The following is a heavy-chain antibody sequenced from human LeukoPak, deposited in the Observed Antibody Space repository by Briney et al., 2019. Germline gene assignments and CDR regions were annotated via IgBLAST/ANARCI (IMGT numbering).Heavy chain of an antibody. V-gene: IGHV1-18*01. CDR1: GYTFTSYG. CDR2: ISAYNGNT. J-gene: IGHJ4*02. D-gene: IGHD3-10*01. Sequence: GASVKVSCKASGYTFTSYGISWVRQAPGQGLEWMGWISAYNGNTNYAQKLQGRVTMTTDTSTSTAYMELRSLRSDDTAVYYCARDLRITMVRGIQDYWGQETLVTVSS. CDR3: ARDLRITMVRGIQDY.